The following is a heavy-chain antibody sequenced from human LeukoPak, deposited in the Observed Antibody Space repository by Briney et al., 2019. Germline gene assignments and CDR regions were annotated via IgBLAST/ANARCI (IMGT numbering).Heavy chain of an antibody. D-gene: IGHD5-18*01. CDR1: GGSLSSYY. J-gene: IGHJ2*01. Sequence: SETLSLTCTVSGGSLSSYYWSWLRQPPGKGLEWIGYIYYSGGTNYNPSLKSRVTISVDTSKNQFSLKLSSVTAADTAVYYCAREVEPISAMDKRDWYFDLWGRGTLVTVSS. CDR2: IYYSGGT. V-gene: IGHV4-59*01. CDR3: AREVEPISAMDKRDWYFDL.